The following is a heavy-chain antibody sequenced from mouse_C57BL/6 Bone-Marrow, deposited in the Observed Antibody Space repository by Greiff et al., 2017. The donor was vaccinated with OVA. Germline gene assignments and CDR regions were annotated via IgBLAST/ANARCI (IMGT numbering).Heavy chain of an antibody. D-gene: IGHD2-12*01. V-gene: IGHV1-20*01. CDR3: AKLRRDYWYFDV. Sequence: EVQLQQSGPELVKPGDSVQISCKASGYSFTGYFMNWVMQSHGKSLEWIGRINPYNGDTFYNQKFKGKATLTVDKSSSTAHMELRSLTSEDSAVYYCAKLRRDYWYFDVWGTGTTVTVSS. CDR2: INPYNGDT. CDR1: GYSFTGYF. J-gene: IGHJ1*03.